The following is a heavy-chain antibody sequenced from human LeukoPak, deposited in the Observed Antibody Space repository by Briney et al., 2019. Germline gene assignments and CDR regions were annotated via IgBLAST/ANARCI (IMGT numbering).Heavy chain of an antibody. CDR3: ARDRSMTHFDY. CDR2: INWNGGST. V-gene: IGHV3-20*04. Sequence: PGGSLRLSCAASGFTFDDYGMSWVRQAPGKGLEWVSGINWNGGSTGYADSVKGRFTISRDNAKNSLYLQMNSLRAEDAALYSCARDRSMTHFDYWGQGTLVTVSS. CDR1: GFTFDDYG. J-gene: IGHJ4*02.